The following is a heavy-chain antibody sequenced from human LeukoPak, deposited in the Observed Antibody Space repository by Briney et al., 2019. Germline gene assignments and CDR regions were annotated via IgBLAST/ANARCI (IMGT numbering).Heavy chain of an antibody. D-gene: IGHD6-13*01. J-gene: IGHJ4*02. CDR2: INHSGST. V-gene: IGHV4-34*01. CDR1: GGSFSGYY. Sequence: PSETPSLTCAVYGGSFSGYYWSWIRQPPGKGLEWIGEINHSGSTNYNPSLKSRVTISVDTSKNQFSLKLSSATAADTAVYYCARGEDIAAAGNYFDYWGQGTLVTVSS. CDR3: ARGEDIAAAGNYFDY.